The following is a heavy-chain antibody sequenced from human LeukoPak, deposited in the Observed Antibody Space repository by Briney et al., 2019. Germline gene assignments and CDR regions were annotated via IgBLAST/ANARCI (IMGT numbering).Heavy chain of an antibody. V-gene: IGHV3-15*01. J-gene: IGHJ4*02. Sequence: PGGSLRLSCAASTFTFSNAWMSWVRQAPGKGLEWVGRIKSKSDGGTTDYAAPVKGRFTISRDDSKNTLYLQMNSLKTEDTAVYYCTTAPRGYCSGGSCSPDYWGQGTLVTVSS. CDR2: IKSKSDGGTT. CDR3: TTAPRGYCSGGSCSPDY. D-gene: IGHD2-15*01. CDR1: TFTFSNAW.